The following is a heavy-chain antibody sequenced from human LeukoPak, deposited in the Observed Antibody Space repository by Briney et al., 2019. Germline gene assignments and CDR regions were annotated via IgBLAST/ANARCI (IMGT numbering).Heavy chain of an antibody. V-gene: IGHV4-4*02. CDR3: TREDRPFCPFAY. Sequence: SETLSLTCGVSGGSIDVTNYWSWVRQAPGKGLEWIGEISHDGATNYNPSLRSRVAMSLDRANNQFSLSLTSVTAADTAVYYCTREDRPFCPFAYWGQGVLVTVSS. D-gene: IGHD3-22*01. CDR2: ISHDGAT. J-gene: IGHJ4*02. CDR1: GGSIDVTNY.